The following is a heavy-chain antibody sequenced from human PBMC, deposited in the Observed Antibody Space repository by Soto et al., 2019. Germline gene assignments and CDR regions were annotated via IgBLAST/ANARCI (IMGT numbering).Heavy chain of an antibody. Sequence: QVQLQESGPGLVKPSETLSLTCTVSGGSINTYYWSWIRQPPGKGLEWIGYIYYSGSTSYSPSLKSRVTMSVDTSKHQFSLRLSSVTAADTAVYYCARGGSGWYGGYWGQGTLVTVSS. J-gene: IGHJ4*02. CDR3: ARGGSGWYGGY. V-gene: IGHV4-59*01. D-gene: IGHD6-19*01. CDR1: GGSINTYY. CDR2: IYYSGST.